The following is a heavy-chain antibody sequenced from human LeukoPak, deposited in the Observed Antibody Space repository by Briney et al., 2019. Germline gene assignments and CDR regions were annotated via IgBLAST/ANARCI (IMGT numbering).Heavy chain of an antibody. CDR3: ARGGDYYDSSGYYDY. V-gene: IGHV1-2*02. J-gene: IGHJ4*02. CDR2: INPNSGGT. D-gene: IGHD3-22*01. CDR1: GYTFTGYY. Sequence: VASVKVSCKASGYTFTGYYMHWVRQAPGQGLEWMGWINPNSGGTNYAQKFQGRVTMTRDMSTSTVYMELSSLRSEDTAVYYCARGGDYYDSSGYYDYWGQGTLVTVSS.